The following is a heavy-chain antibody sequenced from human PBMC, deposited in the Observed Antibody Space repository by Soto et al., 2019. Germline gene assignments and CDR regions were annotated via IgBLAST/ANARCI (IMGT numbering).Heavy chain of an antibody. D-gene: IGHD2-2*01. J-gene: IGHJ6*02. CDR2: IYPGDSDT. Sequence: GESLKISCKGSGYSFTSYWIGWVRQMPGKGLEWMGIIYPGDSDTRYSPSFQGQVTISADKSISTAYLQWSSLKASDTAMYYCARHRRSTINHYYYGMDVWGQGTTVTVSS. CDR1: GYSFTSYW. V-gene: IGHV5-51*01. CDR3: ARHRRSTINHYYYGMDV.